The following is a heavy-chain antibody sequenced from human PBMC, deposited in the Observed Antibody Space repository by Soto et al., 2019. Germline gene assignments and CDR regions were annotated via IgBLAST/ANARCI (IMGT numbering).Heavy chain of an antibody. CDR1: KFTFKRNE. J-gene: IGHJ4*02. D-gene: IGHD2-2*01. Sequence: PSLAHPARKFTFKRNEVNLVGQAAGKNIEWVSYISSAGDSSYYADSVKSRFTISRDNAKNSLYLQMNSLRVEDTAVYYCARVYCSTTTCHVQAFDSWGQGTLVTVSS. V-gene: IGHV3-48*03. CDR2: ISSAGDSS. CDR3: ARVYCSTTTCHVQAFDS.